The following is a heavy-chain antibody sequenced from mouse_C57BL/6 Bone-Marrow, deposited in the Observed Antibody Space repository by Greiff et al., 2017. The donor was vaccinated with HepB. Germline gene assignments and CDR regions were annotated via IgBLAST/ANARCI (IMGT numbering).Heavy chain of an antibody. J-gene: IGHJ2*01. V-gene: IGHV5-4*01. CDR3: ARRPFDY. Sequence: EVQRVESGGGLVKPGGSLKLSCAASGFTFSSYAMSWVRQTPEKRLEWVATISDGGSYTYYPDNVKGRFTISRDNAKNNLYLQMSHLKSEDTAMYYCARRPFDYWGQGTTLTVSS. CDR2: ISDGGSYT. CDR1: GFTFSSYA.